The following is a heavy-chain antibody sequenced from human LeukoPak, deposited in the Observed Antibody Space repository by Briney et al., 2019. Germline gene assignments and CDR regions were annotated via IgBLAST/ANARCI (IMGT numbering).Heavy chain of an antibody. CDR3: ARDRAPNYYGSGSYSY. Sequence: GASVKVSCKASGYTFTSYGISWVRQAPGQGLEWMGWISAYNGNANYAQKLQGRVTMTTDTSTSTAYMELRSLRSDDTAVYYCARDRAPNYYGSGSYSYWGQGTLVTVSS. D-gene: IGHD3-10*01. CDR2: ISAYNGNA. J-gene: IGHJ4*02. CDR1: GYTFTSYG. V-gene: IGHV1-18*01.